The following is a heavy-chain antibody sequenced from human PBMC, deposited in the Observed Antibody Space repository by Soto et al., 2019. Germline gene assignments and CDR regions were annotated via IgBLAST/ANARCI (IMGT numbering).Heavy chain of an antibody. V-gene: IGHV3-30*18. Sequence: GSLRLSCAGSGFTFSSYGMHWVRQAPGKGLEWVAVISYDGSNKYYADSVKGRFTISRDNSKNTLYLQMNSLRAEDTAVYYCAKDIYGGNSDAFDIWGQGTMVTVSS. CDR1: GFTFSSYG. J-gene: IGHJ3*02. D-gene: IGHD4-17*01. CDR3: AKDIYGGNSDAFDI. CDR2: ISYDGSNK.